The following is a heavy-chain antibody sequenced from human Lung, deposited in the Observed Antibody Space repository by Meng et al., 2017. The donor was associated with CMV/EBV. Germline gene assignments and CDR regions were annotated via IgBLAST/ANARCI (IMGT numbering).Heavy chain of an antibody. Sequence: GPLHESRPRLVKPSETLSVTCIVSSDTITNYFWSWVRQPAGKGLEWIGRLYPDGSTDYNPSLSSRLTLSLDTSKIRFSLKLRSVTAADTAIYYCARTPVRFCNTHMCYAFDYWGQGALVTVSS. J-gene: IGHJ4*02. V-gene: IGHV4-4*07. CDR3: ARTPVRFCNTHMCYAFDY. CDR1: SDTITNYF. D-gene: IGHD2-2*01. CDR2: LYPDGST.